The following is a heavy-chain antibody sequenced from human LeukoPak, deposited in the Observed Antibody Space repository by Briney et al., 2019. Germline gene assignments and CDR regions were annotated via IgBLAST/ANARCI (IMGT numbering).Heavy chain of an antibody. CDR1: GGSISSYY. Sequence: PSETLSLTCTVSGGSISSYYWNWIRQPPGKGLEWIGYIYYSGNTNYNPSLKSRVTISVDMSKNQFSLKLSSVTAADTAVYYCAREYYYDSSGYDFWGQGTLVTVSS. J-gene: IGHJ4*02. CDR2: IYYSGNT. V-gene: IGHV4-59*01. D-gene: IGHD3-22*01. CDR3: AREYYYDSSGYDF.